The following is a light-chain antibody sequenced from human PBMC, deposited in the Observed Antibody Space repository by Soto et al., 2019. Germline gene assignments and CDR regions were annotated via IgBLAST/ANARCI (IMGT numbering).Light chain of an antibody. J-gene: IGLJ2*01. Sequence: QSVLTQPHSVSGAPGQRVTISCAGSSSNIGAGYDVQWYRQLPGTAPKLVIYDSTDRPSGVPDRFSGSKSGTSASLAITGLQAEDEADYYCQSYDGSLNGVIFGGGTKLTVL. CDR2: DST. CDR1: SSNIGAGYD. CDR3: QSYDGSLNGVI. V-gene: IGLV1-40*01.